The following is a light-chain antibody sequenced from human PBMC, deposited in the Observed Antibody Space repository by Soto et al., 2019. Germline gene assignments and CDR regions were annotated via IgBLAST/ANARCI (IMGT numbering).Light chain of an antibody. CDR2: GAS. CDR3: QQYGSSPFT. V-gene: IGKV3-20*01. Sequence: EIVLTQSPGTLSLSPGERATLSCRASQSGSSSYLAWYQQKPGQAPRLLIYGASSRATGIPDRFSGSGSGTDSTLTISRLEPEDFAVYYCQQYGSSPFTFGQGTKLEIK. J-gene: IGKJ2*01. CDR1: QSGSSSY.